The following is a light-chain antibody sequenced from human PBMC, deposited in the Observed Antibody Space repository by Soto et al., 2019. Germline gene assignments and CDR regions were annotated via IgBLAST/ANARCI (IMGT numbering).Light chain of an antibody. CDR2: LGS. V-gene: IGKV2-28*01. CDR1: QSLLHSNGKNY. J-gene: IGKJ2*01. CDR3: MQTLQTPYT. Sequence: DIVMTQSPLSLPVTPGEPASISCRSSQSLLHSNGKNYLGWYLQRPGQSPQLLIYLGSDRSYGVSDRFSGSGSRTDFTLKVSSVEAEDVGVYYCMQTLQTPYTFGPGTKLDIK.